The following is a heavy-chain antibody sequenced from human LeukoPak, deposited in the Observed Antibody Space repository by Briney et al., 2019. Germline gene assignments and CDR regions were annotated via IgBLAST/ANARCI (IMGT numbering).Heavy chain of an antibody. V-gene: IGHV4-34*01. J-gene: IGHJ5*02. Sequence: PSETLSLTCAVYGGSFSGYYWSWIRQPPGKGLEWIGEINHSGSTNYNPSLKSRVTISVDTSKNQFSLKLSSVTAADTAVYYCARRRFSSWYIPPGLHWFDPWGQGTLVTVSS. CDR1: GGSFSGYY. CDR3: ARRRFSSWYIPPGLHWFDP. D-gene: IGHD6-13*01. CDR2: INHSGST.